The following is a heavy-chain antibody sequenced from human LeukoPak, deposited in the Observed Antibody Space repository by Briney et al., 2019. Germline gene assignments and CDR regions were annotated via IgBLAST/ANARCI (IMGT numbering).Heavy chain of an antibody. J-gene: IGHJ4*02. CDR2: IYYSGTT. V-gene: IGHV4-39*07. CDR3: ATTTIRLGY. CDR1: GGSISSSSRY. Sequence: SETLSLTCTVSGGSISSSSRYWGWIRQPPGKGLEWIGSIYYSGTTYYSPSLKSRVTISVDTSKNQSSLKLSSVTAADTAVYYCATTTIRLGYWGQGTLVTVSS. D-gene: IGHD1-26*01.